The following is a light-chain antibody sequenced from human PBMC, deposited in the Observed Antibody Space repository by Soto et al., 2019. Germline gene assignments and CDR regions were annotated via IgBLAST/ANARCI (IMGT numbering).Light chain of an antibody. CDR1: QSVSSN. Sequence: EIVLTQSPGTLSLSPGERATLSCRASQSVSSNLAWYQQKPGQAPRLLIYGASTRATGIPARFSGSGSGTEFTLTISSLQSEDVAVYYCQQYNNWPGTFGQGTKVDI. CDR3: QQYNNWPGT. J-gene: IGKJ1*01. CDR2: GAS. V-gene: IGKV3-15*01.